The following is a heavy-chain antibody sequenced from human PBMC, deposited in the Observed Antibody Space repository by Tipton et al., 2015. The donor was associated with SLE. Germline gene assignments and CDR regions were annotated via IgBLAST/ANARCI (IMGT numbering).Heavy chain of an antibody. CDR3: ARVQVYGDYFFDY. Sequence: TLSLTCTVSGGSISSYYWSWIRQPPGKGLEWIGEINHSGSTNYNPSLKSRVTISVDTSKNQFSLKLSSVTAADTAVYYCARVQVYGDYFFDYWGQGTLVTVSS. CDR1: GGSISSYY. CDR2: INHSGST. J-gene: IGHJ4*02. V-gene: IGHV4-34*01. D-gene: IGHD4-17*01.